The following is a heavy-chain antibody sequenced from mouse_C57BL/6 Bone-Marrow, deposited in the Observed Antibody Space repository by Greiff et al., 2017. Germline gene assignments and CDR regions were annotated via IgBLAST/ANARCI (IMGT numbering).Heavy chain of an antibody. J-gene: IGHJ3*01. CDR2: INPGSGGT. CDR1: GYAFTNYL. Sequence: VQVVESGAELVRPGTSVKVSCKASGYAFTNYLIEWVKQRPGQGLEWIGVINPGSGGTNYNEKFKGKATLTADKASSTAYMQLSSLTSEDSAVYFCAQSYYEYDAWFAYWGQATLVTVSA. CDR3: AQSYYEYDAWFAY. D-gene: IGHD2-4*01. V-gene: IGHV1-54*01.